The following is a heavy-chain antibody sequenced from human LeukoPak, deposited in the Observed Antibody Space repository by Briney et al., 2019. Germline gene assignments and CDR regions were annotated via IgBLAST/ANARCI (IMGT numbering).Heavy chain of an antibody. CDR2: IYYSGST. V-gene: IGHV4-31*03. CDR3: AGDGAIGASLDP. Sequence: NSSETLSLTCTVSGGSISSGGYYWSWIRQHPGKGLEWIGYIYYSGSTYYNPSLKSRVTISVDTSKNQFSLKLSSVTAADTAVYYCAGDGAIGASLDPWGQGTLVTVSS. D-gene: IGHD4/OR15-4a*01. CDR1: GGSISSGGYY. J-gene: IGHJ5*02.